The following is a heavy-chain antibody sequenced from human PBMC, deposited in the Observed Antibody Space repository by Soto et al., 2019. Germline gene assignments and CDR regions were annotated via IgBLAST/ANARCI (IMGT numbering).Heavy chain of an antibody. CDR3: ARTRSFTLGFYYDGMDV. CDR1: GYSFASYW. V-gene: IGHV5-51*01. Sequence: GESLKISCQGSGYSFASYWIGWVRQMPGKDLEWMGIIYSGDSDTRYSPSFQGQVTISADKSLRTAYLQWTSLKASDTALYYCARTRSFTLGFYYDGMDVWGQGTTVTV. J-gene: IGHJ6*02. CDR2: IYSGDSDT. D-gene: IGHD6-6*01.